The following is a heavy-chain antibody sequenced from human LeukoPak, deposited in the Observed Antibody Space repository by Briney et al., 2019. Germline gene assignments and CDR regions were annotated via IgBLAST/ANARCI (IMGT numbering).Heavy chain of an antibody. D-gene: IGHD6-13*01. J-gene: IGHJ5*02. V-gene: IGHV1-2*02. Sequence: ASVKVSCKASGYTFTGYYLHWVRQAPGQGLEWMGWINPNSGGTNYAQKFQDRVTMTRDTSISTAYMEVSGLTSDDTAVYYCARASPIAAPGTKWFDPWGQGTLVTVSS. CDR1: GYTFTGYY. CDR3: ARASPIAAPGTKWFDP. CDR2: INPNSGGT.